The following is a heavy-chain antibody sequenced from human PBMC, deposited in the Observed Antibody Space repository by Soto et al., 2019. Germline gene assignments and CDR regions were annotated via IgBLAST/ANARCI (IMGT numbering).Heavy chain of an antibody. CDR2: INIATGNT. Sequence: QVQHVQSGAEVMQPGASVKVSCKASGYSFTDYAIQWVRQAPGQRLEWMGWINIATGNTKYSEKFQGRVTFTRDTSTGTAYMEXGSLXXEDTAIXXXXRXHDSWIAYSFDHWGQGTLVTVSS. J-gene: IGHJ4*02. D-gene: IGHD3-3*01. CDR1: GYSFTDYA. CDR3: XRXHDSWIAYSFDH. V-gene: IGHV1-3*04.